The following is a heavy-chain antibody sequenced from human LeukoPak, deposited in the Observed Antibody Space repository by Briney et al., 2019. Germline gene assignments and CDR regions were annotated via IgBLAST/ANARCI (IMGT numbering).Heavy chain of an antibody. CDR1: GYTFTGYY. Sequence: ASVKVSCKASGYTFTGYYMHWVRQAPGQGLEWMGWINPNSGGTNYAQKFQGRVTMTRDTSISTAYMELSRLRSDDTAVYYCASWRRSQETASSHLDYYYMDVWGKGTTVTVSS. CDR2: INPNSGGT. D-gene: IGHD5-24*01. V-gene: IGHV1-2*02. J-gene: IGHJ6*03. CDR3: ASWRRSQETASSHLDYYYMDV.